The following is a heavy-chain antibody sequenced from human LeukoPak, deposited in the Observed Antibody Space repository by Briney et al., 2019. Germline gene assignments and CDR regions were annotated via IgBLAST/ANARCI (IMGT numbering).Heavy chain of an antibody. V-gene: IGHV4-61*05. J-gene: IGHJ4*02. CDR2: IYYSGST. CDR3: ARHSSGWYNRYFDY. Sequence: PSETLSLTCTVSGGSISSSSYYWSWIRQPPGKGLEWIVYIYYSGSTNYNPSLKSRVTISVDTSKNQFSLKLSSVTAADTAVYYCARHSSGWYNRYFDYWGQGTLVTVSS. D-gene: IGHD6-19*01. CDR1: GGSISSSSYY.